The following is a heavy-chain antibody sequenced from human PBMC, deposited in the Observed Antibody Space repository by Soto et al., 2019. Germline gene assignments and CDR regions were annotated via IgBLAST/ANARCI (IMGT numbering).Heavy chain of an antibody. D-gene: IGHD2-21*01. V-gene: IGHV1-69*02. CDR2: IIPMLGVR. CDR3: TIGSWSGEVFDI. CDR1: GGTFSTYS. J-gene: IGHJ3*02. Sequence: QVQLVQSGAEVKKPGSSVKVSCKDSGGTFSTYSMFWVRQAPGQGLEWMGRIIPMLGVRNYAQRFQDRVTSTADKSTATVHMELGSLRSEDTALYYCTIGSWSGEVFDIWGQGTMVTVSS.